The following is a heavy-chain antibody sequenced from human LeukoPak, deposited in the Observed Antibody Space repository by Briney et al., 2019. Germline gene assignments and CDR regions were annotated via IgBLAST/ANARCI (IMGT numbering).Heavy chain of an antibody. D-gene: IGHD3-10*01. V-gene: IGHV3-23*01. CDR1: GFTFSSYG. CDR3: VRGPYYYGSGSHTHFDY. J-gene: IGHJ4*02. Sequence: GGSLRLSCAASGFTFSSYGMSWVRQAPGKGLEWVSAISGSGGSTYYADSVKGRFTISRDNSKNTLYLQMNSLRAEDTAVYYCVRGPYYYGSGSHTHFDYWGQGTLVTVSS. CDR2: ISGSGGST.